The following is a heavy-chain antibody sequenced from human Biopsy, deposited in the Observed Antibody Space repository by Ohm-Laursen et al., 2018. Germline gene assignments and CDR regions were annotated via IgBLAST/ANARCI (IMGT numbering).Heavy chain of an antibody. J-gene: IGHJ4*02. D-gene: IGHD6-19*01. CDR3: ARDYPSYSSGWYREPPIQC. CDR1: GFTFSSYE. CDR2: ISSSGSTI. V-gene: IGHV3-48*03. Sequence: SLRLSCAASGFTFSSYEMNWVRQAPGKGLEWVSYISSSGSTIYYADSVKGRYTISSDNAKNSLYLQMNSLRDEDTAVYYCARDYPSYSSGWYREPPIQCWGQGTLVTVSS.